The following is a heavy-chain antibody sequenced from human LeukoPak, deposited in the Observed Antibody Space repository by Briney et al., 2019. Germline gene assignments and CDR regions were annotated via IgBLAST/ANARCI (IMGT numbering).Heavy chain of an antibody. D-gene: IGHD4-11*01. CDR3: AKSILLTTFDS. J-gene: IGHJ4*02. CDR2: ISGSGGST. CDR1: GFTFSSYT. Sequence: GGSLRLSCAASGFTFSSYTMSWVRQAPGKGLEWVSAISGSGGSTYYADSVKGRFTISRDNSKNTLYLQMDSLRAEDTAVYYCAKSILLTTFDSWGQGTLVTVSS. V-gene: IGHV3-23*01.